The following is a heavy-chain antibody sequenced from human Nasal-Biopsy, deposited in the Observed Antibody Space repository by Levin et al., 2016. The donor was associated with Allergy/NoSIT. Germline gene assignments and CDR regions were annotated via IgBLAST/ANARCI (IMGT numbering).Heavy chain of an antibody. CDR2: IHTSGSGA. CDR3: AGGGVSGRSYYYMDV. D-gene: IGHD3-10*01. CDR1: GFNFSSHW. Sequence: GESLKISCAASGFNFSSHWMHWVRRAPGKGLVWVSRIHTSGSGADSADSVQGRFTISRDNAKNTLFLLMKSLRAEDTALYYCAGGGVSGRSYYYMDVWGKGTAVTVSS. J-gene: IGHJ6*03. V-gene: IGHV3-74*01.